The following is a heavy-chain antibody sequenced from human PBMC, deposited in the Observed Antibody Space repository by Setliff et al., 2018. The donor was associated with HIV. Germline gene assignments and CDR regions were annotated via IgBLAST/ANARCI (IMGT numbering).Heavy chain of an antibody. V-gene: IGHV4-61*05. Sequence: PSETLSLTCTVSGGSFIGSSFQSTWIRQTPGKGLEWIADIAYSGTTMYTNYNPSLESRVIISEDKSRYQFFLKLTSVTADDTGIYYCARGPPFAYWGQGILVTVSS. CDR1: GGSFIGSSFQ. CDR3: ARGPPFAY. J-gene: IGHJ4*02. CDR2: IAYSGTTMYT.